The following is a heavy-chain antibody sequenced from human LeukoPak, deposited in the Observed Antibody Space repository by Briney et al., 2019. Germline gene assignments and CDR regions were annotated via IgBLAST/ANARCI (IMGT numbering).Heavy chain of an antibody. CDR3: ARVEVVDYYYGMDV. V-gene: IGHV4-31*03. CDR1: GGSISSGGYY. J-gene: IGHJ6*02. D-gene: IGHD2-21*01. CDR2: IYYSGST. Sequence: ASQTLSLTCTVSGGSISSGGYYWSCVRQHPGKGLEWIGYIYYSGSTYYNPSLKSRVTISVDTSKNQFSLKLSSVTAADTAVYYCARVEVVDYYYGMDVWGQGTTVTVSS.